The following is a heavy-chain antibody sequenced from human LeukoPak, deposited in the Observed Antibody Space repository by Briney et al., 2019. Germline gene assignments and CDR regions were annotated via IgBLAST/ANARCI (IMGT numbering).Heavy chain of an antibody. J-gene: IGHJ3*02. Sequence: ETLSLTCTVSGGSISSYYWSWIRQPPGKGLEWIGEINHSGSTNYNPSLKSRVTISVDTSKNRFSLKLSSVTAADTAVYYCARVEADFWSGYSLDAFDIWGQGTMVTVSS. CDR2: INHSGST. V-gene: IGHV4-34*01. D-gene: IGHD3-3*01. CDR3: ARVEADFWSGYSLDAFDI. CDR1: GGSISSYY.